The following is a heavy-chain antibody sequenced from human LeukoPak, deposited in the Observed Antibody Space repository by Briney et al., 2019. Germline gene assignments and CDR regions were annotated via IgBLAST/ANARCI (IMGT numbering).Heavy chain of an antibody. CDR1: GGSFSGYY. D-gene: IGHD3-9*01. CDR2: INHSGST. CDR3: ARGTQPYYDILTGYYFYYFDY. Sequence: SETLSLTCAVYGGSFSGYYWSWIRQPPGKGLEWIGEINHSGSTNYNPSLKSRVTISVDTSKNQFSLKLSSVTAADTAVYYCARGTQPYYDILTGYYFYYFDYWGQGTLVTVSS. V-gene: IGHV4-34*01. J-gene: IGHJ4*02.